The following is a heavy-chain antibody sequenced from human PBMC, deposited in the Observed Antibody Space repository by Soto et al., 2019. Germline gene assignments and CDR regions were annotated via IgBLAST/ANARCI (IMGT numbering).Heavy chain of an antibody. D-gene: IGHD3-22*01. V-gene: IGHV3-30-3*01. Sequence: GGSLRLSCAASGFNFNSYAMHRVRQAPGEGLEWVAVISYDGNNKYYADSVRGRFTISRDNSKNTLYLQMNSLRTEDTAVYYCASSSGSGYQNFFDPWGQGSLVTVSS. CDR2: ISYDGNNK. CDR3: ASSSGSGYQNFFDP. CDR1: GFNFNSYA. J-gene: IGHJ5*02.